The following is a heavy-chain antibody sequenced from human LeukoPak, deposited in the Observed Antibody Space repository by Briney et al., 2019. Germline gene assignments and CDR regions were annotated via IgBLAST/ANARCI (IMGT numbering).Heavy chain of an antibody. V-gene: IGHV3-9*01. Sequence: GGSLRLSCSASGFTFDDYAMHWVRQAPGKGLEWISGISWNSGNITYGDSVKGRFTISRDNAKNSLYLQMNSLRTEDTALYYCAKGGAAADNYWYFDLWGRGTLVTVSS. D-gene: IGHD6-13*01. CDR1: GFTFDDYA. CDR3: AKGGAAADNYWYFDL. CDR2: ISWNSGNI. J-gene: IGHJ2*01.